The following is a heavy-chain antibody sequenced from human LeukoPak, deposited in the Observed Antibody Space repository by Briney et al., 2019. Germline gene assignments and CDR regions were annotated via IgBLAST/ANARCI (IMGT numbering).Heavy chain of an antibody. Sequence: SETLSLTCTVSGGSISSSSYYWGWIRQPPGKGLEWIGSIYYSGSTYYNPSLKSRVTISVDTSKNQFSLKLSSVTAADTAVYYCARQKYCSSTSCYWFDPWGQGTLVTVSS. D-gene: IGHD2-2*01. J-gene: IGHJ5*02. CDR1: GGSISSSSYY. V-gene: IGHV4-39*01. CDR2: IYYSGST. CDR3: ARQKYCSSTSCYWFDP.